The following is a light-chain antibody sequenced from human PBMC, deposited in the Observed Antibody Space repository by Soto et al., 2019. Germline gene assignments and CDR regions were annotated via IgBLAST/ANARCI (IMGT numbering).Light chain of an antibody. J-gene: IGLJ2*01. Sequence: QLVLTQPPSVSGAPGQTVTISCTGSSSNVGGGYDVHWYQQLPGSAPKLLIYANNNRPSGVPDRFSGSKSGTSASLAITGLQAEDEADYYCQSYDPTLNVVFGGGTQLTVL. CDR3: QSYDPTLNVV. CDR2: ANN. CDR1: SSNVGGGYD. V-gene: IGLV1-40*01.